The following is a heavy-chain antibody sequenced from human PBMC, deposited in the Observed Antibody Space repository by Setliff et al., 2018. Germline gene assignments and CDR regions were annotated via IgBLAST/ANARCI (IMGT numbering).Heavy chain of an antibody. Sequence: PRQTLSLTCTVYGVSFSDYYWGWVRQSPGKGLDWIGEINHSGTTNYDPSLEGRISISVDTSKRQFSLKLTSVTAADMAVYYCRFWSGYYKNDYWAQGTLVTVSS. J-gene: IGHJ4*02. CDR1: GVSFSDYY. D-gene: IGHD3-3*01. CDR3: RFWSGYYKNDY. CDR2: INHSGTT. V-gene: IGHV4-34*01.